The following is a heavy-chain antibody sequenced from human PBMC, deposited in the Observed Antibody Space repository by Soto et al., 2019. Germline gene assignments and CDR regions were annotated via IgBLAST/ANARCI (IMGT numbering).Heavy chain of an antibody. Sequence: SETLSLTCTVSGGSISSGGYYWSWIRQHPGKGLEWIGYIYYSGSTYYNPSLKSRVTISVDTSKNQFSLKLSSVTAADTAVYYCAREGIAAAGTTNWFDPWGQGTLVTVSS. V-gene: IGHV4-31*03. D-gene: IGHD6-13*01. J-gene: IGHJ5*02. CDR3: AREGIAAAGTTNWFDP. CDR2: IYYSGST. CDR1: GGSISSGGYY.